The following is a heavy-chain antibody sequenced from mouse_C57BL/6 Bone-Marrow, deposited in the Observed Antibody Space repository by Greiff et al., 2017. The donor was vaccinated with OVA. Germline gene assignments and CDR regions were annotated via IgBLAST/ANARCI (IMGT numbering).Heavy chain of an antibody. CDR3: ARPGYGYDVRDFDY. J-gene: IGHJ2*01. CDR2: ISSGSSTI. V-gene: IGHV5-17*01. D-gene: IGHD2-2*01. CDR1: GFTFSDYG. Sequence: EVMLVESGGGLVKPGGSLKLSCAASGFTFSDYGMHWVRQAPEKGLEWVAYISSGSSTIYYADTVKGRFTISRDNAKNTLFLQMTSLRSEDTAMYYCARPGYGYDVRDFDYWGQGTTLTVSS.